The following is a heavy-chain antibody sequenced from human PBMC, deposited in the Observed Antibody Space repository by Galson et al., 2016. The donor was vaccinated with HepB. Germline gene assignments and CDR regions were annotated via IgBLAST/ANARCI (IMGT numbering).Heavy chain of an antibody. V-gene: IGHV3-7*03. Sequence: SLRLSCAASGFTFSSCAMYWARQAPGKGLEWVANIKEDGSEKYYVDSVKGRFTISRDNAKRSVYLQMNSLRGEDTAVYYCAKDGRTNCGGHCYPFDYWGQGTLVTVSS. CDR1: GFTFSSCA. CDR2: IKEDGSEK. J-gene: IGHJ4*02. CDR3: AKDGRTNCGGHCYPFDY. D-gene: IGHD2-21*02.